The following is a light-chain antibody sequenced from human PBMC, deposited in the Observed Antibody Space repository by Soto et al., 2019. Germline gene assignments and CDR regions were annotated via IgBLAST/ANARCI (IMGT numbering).Light chain of an antibody. CDR1: QSISSW. V-gene: IGKV1-5*03. CDR2: KAS. CDR3: QHYNSYSQP. Sequence: DIQMTQSPSTLSASVGDRVTITCRASQSISSWLAWYQQKPGKAPKLLIYKASSLESGVPSRFSGSGSGTEFTLTISSLQPDDFATYYCQHYNSYSQPFGQGIKV. J-gene: IGKJ1*01.